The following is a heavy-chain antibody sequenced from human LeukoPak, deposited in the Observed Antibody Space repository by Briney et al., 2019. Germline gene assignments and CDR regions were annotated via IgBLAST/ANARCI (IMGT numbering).Heavy chain of an antibody. CDR1: GGSISSSSYY. CDR3: FRGKTAYDILTGYTHNWFDP. V-gene: IGHV4-39*01. D-gene: IGHD3-9*01. J-gene: IGHJ5*02. CDR2: IYYRGST. Sequence: SDTLSLTCTVSGGSISSSSYYWSWLRQPPGKGLEWLGSIYYRGSTYYNPSIKSRVTISVDTSKNQFSLKLSSVTAAATAVFFFFRGKTAYDILTGYTHNWFDPWGQGTLVTVSS.